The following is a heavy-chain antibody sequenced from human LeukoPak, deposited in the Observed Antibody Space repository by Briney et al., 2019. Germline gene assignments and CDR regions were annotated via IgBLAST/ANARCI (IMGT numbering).Heavy chain of an antibody. J-gene: IGHJ4*02. Sequence: GGSLRLSCAASGFTFSSYSMNWVRQAPGKGLEWLSYISSSSTYRYYADSVKGRFTISRDNAKNSLYLQVTSLGGEDTAVYYCAMSGFGRQGSFDYWGQGILVTVSS. CDR2: ISSSSTYR. CDR3: AMSGFGRQGSFDY. CDR1: GFTFSSYS. D-gene: IGHD5-12*01. V-gene: IGHV3-21*05.